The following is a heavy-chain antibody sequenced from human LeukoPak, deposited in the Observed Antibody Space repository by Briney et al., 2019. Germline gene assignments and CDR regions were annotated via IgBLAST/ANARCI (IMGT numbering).Heavy chain of an antibody. Sequence: SETLSLTCTVSGGSISSYYWSRIRQPPGKGLEWIGYIYYSGSTNYNPSLKSRVTISVDTSKNQFSLKLSSVTAADTAVYYCAREWIYGGNSGWVYWGQGTLVTVSS. D-gene: IGHD4-23*01. V-gene: IGHV4-59*01. CDR3: AREWIYGGNSGWVY. J-gene: IGHJ4*02. CDR1: GGSISSYY. CDR2: IYYSGST.